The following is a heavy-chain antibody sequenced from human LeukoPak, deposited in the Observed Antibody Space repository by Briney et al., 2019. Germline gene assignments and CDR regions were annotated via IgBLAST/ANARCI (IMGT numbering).Heavy chain of an antibody. Sequence: GGSLRLSCAASGFTFSTFGMHWVRQAPGKGLEWVAFIQYDGSVRFYADSVKGRFTISRDNSKNALYLQMNSLRAEDTAIYYCAEDQPLEPFHYWGQGALVTVSS. D-gene: IGHD1-14*01. V-gene: IGHV3-30*02. CDR2: IQYDGSVR. CDR3: AEDQPLEPFHY. J-gene: IGHJ4*02. CDR1: GFTFSTFG.